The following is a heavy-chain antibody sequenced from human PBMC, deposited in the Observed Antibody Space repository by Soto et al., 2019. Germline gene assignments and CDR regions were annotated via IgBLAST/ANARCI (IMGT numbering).Heavy chain of an antibody. D-gene: IGHD1-1*01. CDR3: ARDKNIAGTRPLTSVGYGMDV. CDR1: GFTFSSYW. J-gene: IGHJ6*02. Sequence: EVQLVESGGGLVQPGGSLRLSCAASGFTFSSYWMSWVRQAPGKGLEWVANIKQDGSEKYYVDSVKGRFTISRDNTKNERYLQMNILRAEDAAVYYNARDKNIAGTRPLTSVGYGMDVWGQGSTVAV. V-gene: IGHV3-7*03. CDR2: IKQDGSEK.